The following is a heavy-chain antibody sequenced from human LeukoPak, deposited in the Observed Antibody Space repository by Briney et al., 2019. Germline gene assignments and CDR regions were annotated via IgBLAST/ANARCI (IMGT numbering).Heavy chain of an antibody. J-gene: IGHJ4*02. D-gene: IGHD2-15*01. CDR2: ICASASGT. CDR1: GFSFSSYA. V-gene: IGHV3-23*01. CDR3: AKAGGGSCHSSLDF. Sequence: GGSLRLSCAASGFSFSSYAMSWVRQAPGKGLEWVSSICASASGTYYAGSVKGRLTISRDNSKNTLDLQMNNLRAEDTAVYYCAKAGGGSCHSSLDFWGQGALVTVSS.